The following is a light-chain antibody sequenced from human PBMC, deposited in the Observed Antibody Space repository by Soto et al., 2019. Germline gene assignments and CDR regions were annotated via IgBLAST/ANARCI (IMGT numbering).Light chain of an antibody. J-gene: IGKJ4*01. CDR2: DAT. CDR1: QSVGSY. CDR3: QRRRTWSPLS. V-gene: IGKV3-11*02. Sequence: EIVVTQSPATLSLSPGERATLSCRTSQSVGSYLAWYQKKPGKAPRLLIYDATNRATGIPARFSGSGSGRDFAVTISSLEPEDFAEYFCQRRRTWSPLSFGGGTQVDI.